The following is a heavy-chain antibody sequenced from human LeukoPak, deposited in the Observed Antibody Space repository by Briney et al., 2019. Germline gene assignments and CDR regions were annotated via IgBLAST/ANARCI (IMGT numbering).Heavy chain of an antibody. CDR1: GFIFSSYS. D-gene: IGHD4-23*01. CDR3: ARGQDTVVTGRDAFDI. V-gene: IGHV3-21*01. J-gene: IGHJ3*02. Sequence: GGSLRLSCAVSGFIFSSYSMNWVRQAPGKGLEWVSSISTSSIYIYYADSVKGRFTISRDNAKNSLYLQMNSLRAEDTAVYYCARGQDTVVTGRDAFDIWGQGTMVTVSS. CDR2: ISTSSIYI.